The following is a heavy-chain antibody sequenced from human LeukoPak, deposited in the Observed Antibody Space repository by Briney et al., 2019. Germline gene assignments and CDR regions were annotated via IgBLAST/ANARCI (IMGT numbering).Heavy chain of an antibody. V-gene: IGHV3-30-3*01. D-gene: IGHD4-23*01. Sequence: PGGSLRLSCAASGFTFSSYAMHWVRQAPGKGLEWVAVISYDGSNKYYADSVKGRFTISRDNSKNTLYLQMNSLRAEDTAVYYCARGLNGGSLGRGDWGQGTLVTVSS. CDR3: ARGLNGGSLGRGD. J-gene: IGHJ4*02. CDR2: ISYDGSNK. CDR1: GFTFSSYA.